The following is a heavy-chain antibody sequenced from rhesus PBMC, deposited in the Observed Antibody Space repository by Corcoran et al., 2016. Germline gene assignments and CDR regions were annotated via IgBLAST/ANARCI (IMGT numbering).Heavy chain of an antibody. CDR1: GGSISGYY. J-gene: IGHJ5-1*01. CDR2: IDCNNART. V-gene: IGHV4-73*01. CDR3: ARDQWYSSCQYNRFDV. Sequence: QVKLQQWGEGLVKPSETLSLTCAVYGGSISGYYWSWIRQPPGKGLEWIGNIDCNNARTTDNPSVKIRVTISKDAAKNQFSLKLSSVTAADTAVYYCARDQWYSSCQYNRFDVWGPGVLVTVSS. D-gene: IGHD6-13*01.